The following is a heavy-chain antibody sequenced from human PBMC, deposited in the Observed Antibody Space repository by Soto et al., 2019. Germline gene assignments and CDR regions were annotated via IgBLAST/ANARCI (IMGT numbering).Heavy chain of an antibody. J-gene: IGHJ4*02. V-gene: IGHV4-31*03. CDR3: ARAPMARPAAQTG. D-gene: IGHD2-2*01. CDR2: IYYSGST. CDR1: GGSISSGGYY. Sequence: SETLSLTCTVSGGSISSGGYYWSWIRQHPGKGLEWIGYIYYSGSTYYNPSLKSRVTISVDTSKNQFSLKLSSVTAADTAVYYCARAPMARPAAQTGWGQGTLVTVSS.